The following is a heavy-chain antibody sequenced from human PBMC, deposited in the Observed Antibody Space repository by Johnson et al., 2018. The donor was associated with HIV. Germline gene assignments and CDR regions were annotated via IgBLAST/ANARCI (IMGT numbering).Heavy chain of an antibody. D-gene: IGHD4-17*01. V-gene: IGHV3-69-1*02. J-gene: IGHJ3*02. CDR2: GT. Sequence: VHLVESGGGLVKPGGSLRLSCAASGFTFSNAWMSWVRQRQAPGKGLEWVGTDNGNSVKGRFTISRDISKNTLYLQMNSLRTEDTAVYYCARDGTTGPSGDAFDIWGQGTMVTVSS. CDR1: GFTFSNAW. CDR3: ARDGTTGPSGDAFDI.